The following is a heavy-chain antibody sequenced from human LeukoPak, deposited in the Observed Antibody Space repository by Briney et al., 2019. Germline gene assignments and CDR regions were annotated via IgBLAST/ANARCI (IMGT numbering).Heavy chain of an antibody. CDR2: IIPMLNKA. D-gene: IGHD6-25*01. J-gene: IGHJ4*02. CDR3: ARDAA. Sequence: SVKVSCKASGGTFSKYAISWVRQAPGQGLEWMGGIIPMLNKANYARKFQGRVTITADESTTTVYMEMSSLKYNDTAMYYCARDAAWGQGTQVTVSS. CDR1: GGTFSKYA. V-gene: IGHV1-69*13.